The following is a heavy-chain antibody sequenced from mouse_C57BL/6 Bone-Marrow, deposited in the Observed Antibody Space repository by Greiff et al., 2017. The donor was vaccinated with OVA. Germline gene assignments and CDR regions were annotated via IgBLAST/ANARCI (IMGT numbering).Heavy chain of an antibody. CDR2: ISNLAYSI. Sequence: EVQGVESGGGLVQPGGSLKLSCAASGFTFSDYGMAWVRQAPRKGPEWVAFISNLAYSIYYADTVTGRFTIARENAKNTLYLEMSSLRSEDTAMYYCARGGYYAMDYWGQGTSVTVSS. CDR3: ARGGYYAMDY. CDR1: GFTFSDYG. V-gene: IGHV5-15*01. J-gene: IGHJ4*01.